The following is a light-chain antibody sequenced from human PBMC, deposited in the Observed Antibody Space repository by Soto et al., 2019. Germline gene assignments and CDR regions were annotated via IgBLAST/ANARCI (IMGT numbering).Light chain of an antibody. V-gene: IGKV3-20*01. J-gene: IGKJ2*01. CDR1: QSVTNRY. Sequence: ESVLTQSPGTLSLSPGERATLSSRASQSVTNRYFAWYQQRPGQAPRLLLYGISNRATGIPDRFSGSGSGTDFTLTISSLEPEDFVVYYCQQYSSLPHTFGQGTKLEVK. CDR2: GIS. CDR3: QQYSSLPHT.